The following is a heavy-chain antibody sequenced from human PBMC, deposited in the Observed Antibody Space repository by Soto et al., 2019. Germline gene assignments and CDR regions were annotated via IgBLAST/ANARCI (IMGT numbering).Heavy chain of an antibody. V-gene: IGHV3-23*01. CDR3: AKDPPRGYSYGSVHPSDS. J-gene: IGHJ4*02. D-gene: IGHD5-18*01. CDR2: ISGSGGST. CDR1: GFTFSSYA. Sequence: EVQLLESGGGLVQPGGSLRLSCAASGFTFSSYAMSWVRQAPGKGLVWVSAISGSGGSTYYADSVKGRFTISRDNSKNTLYLQMNSLRADDTSVYYCAKDPPRGYSYGSVHPSDSWCQGTLVTVSS.